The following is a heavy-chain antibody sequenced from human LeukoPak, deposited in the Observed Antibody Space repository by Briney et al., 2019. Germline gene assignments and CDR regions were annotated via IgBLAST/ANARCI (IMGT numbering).Heavy chain of an antibody. CDR2: ISSSSSYI. Sequence: RGPLRLSCAASGVTFSSNSIHWVRQAPGKGLEWDSSISSSSSYIYYADSVEGRFTISRDNAKNSLYLQMNSLRAEDTAVYYCARASRPITIFGVVIVEYFQHWGQGTLVTGSS. CDR1: GVTFSSNS. V-gene: IGHV3-21*01. D-gene: IGHD3-3*01. CDR3: ARASRPITIFGVVIVEYFQH. J-gene: IGHJ1*01.